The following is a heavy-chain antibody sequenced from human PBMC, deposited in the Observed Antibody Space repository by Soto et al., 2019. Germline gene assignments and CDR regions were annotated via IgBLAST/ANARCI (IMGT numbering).Heavy chain of an antibody. CDR2: IYHSGST. CDR3: ARDFGYCSSTSCYGWFDP. V-gene: IGHV4-4*02. D-gene: IGHD2-2*03. Sequence: PSETLSLTCAVSSGSISSSNWWSWVRQPPGKGLEWIGEIYHSGSTNYNPSLKSRVTISVDKSKNQFSLKLSSVTAADTAVYYCARDFGYCSSTSCYGWFDPWGQGTLVTVSS. CDR1: SGSISSSNW. J-gene: IGHJ5*02.